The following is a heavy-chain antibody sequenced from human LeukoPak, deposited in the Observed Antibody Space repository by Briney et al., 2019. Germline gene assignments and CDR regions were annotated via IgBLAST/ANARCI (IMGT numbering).Heavy chain of an antibody. Sequence: GGSLRLSCAASGFTFDTYWMHWVRQAPGKGLVWVSRIRSDGSSTSYADSVRGRFTISRDNAKNTLYLQMNSLRAEDTAVYCCARDKGPYYFDQWGQGTLLTVSS. J-gene: IGHJ4*02. CDR1: GFTFDTYW. CDR2: IRSDGSST. CDR3: ARDKGPYYFDQ. V-gene: IGHV3-74*01.